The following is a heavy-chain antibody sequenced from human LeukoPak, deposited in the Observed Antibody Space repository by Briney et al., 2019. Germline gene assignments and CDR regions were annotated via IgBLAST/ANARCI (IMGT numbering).Heavy chain of an antibody. J-gene: IGHJ4*03. D-gene: IGHD3-22*01. V-gene: IGHV4-39*01. CDR2: IYYSGST. CDR1: GGSISSSSYY. Sequence: SETLSLTCTVSGGSISSSSYYWGWIRQPPGKGLEWIGSIYYSGSTYYNPSLKSRVTISVDTSKNQSSLKLSSVTAADTAVYYCARLFITMIVVVPTIDYWGQGTTVTVSS. CDR3: ARLFITMIVVVPTIDY.